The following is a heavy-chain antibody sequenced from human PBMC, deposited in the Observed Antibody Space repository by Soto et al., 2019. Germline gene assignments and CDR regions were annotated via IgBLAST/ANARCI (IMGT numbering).Heavy chain of an antibody. D-gene: IGHD3-22*01. CDR2: IIPIFGTA. V-gene: IGHV1-69*06. J-gene: IGHJ6*02. Sequence: ASVKVSCKASGGTFSSYAISWVRQAPGHGLEWMGGIIPIFGTANYAQKFQGRVTITSDKSTSTAYMELSSLRSEDTAVYYCARKTADYYDSSGYYRGYYDYYGMDVWGQGTTVTVSS. CDR1: GGTFSSYA. CDR3: ARKTADYYDSSGYYRGYYDYYGMDV.